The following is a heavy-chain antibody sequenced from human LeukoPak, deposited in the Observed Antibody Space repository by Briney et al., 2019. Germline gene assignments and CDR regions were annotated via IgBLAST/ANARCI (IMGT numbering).Heavy chain of an antibody. V-gene: IGHV4-39*01. J-gene: IGHJ5*01. CDR1: GNSINNNNYY. CDR3: ARLGWLYGSGSMNWFDS. D-gene: IGHD3-10*01. CDR2: IYPRGNT. Sequence: SETLSLTCTVSGNSINNNNYYWGWIRQPPGKGLEWIGSIYPRGNTYYNPFFESRVTISVDTSKNQFSLKLNSVTAADTAVVYCARLGWLYGSGSMNWFDSWGQGTLVTVSS.